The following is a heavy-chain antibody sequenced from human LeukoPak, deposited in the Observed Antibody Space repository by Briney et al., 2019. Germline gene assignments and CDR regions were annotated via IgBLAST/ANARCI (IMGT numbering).Heavy chain of an antibody. J-gene: IGHJ4*02. Sequence: GGSLRLSCAASGFTFSSYWMSWVRQAPGKGLEWVANIKQDGSEKYYVDSVKGRFTISRDNAKNSLYLQMNSLRAEDTAVYYCASHCRGVIISYFDYWGQGTLVTVSS. CDR1: GFTFSSYW. V-gene: IGHV3-7*01. CDR3: ASHCRGVIISYFDY. CDR2: IKQDGSEK. D-gene: IGHD3-10*01.